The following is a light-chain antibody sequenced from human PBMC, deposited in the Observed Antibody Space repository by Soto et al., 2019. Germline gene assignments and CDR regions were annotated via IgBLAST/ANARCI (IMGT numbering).Light chain of an antibody. V-gene: IGKV1-5*03. Sequence: EIQMTQSPSTLSAYVVAIVKMTGRASQTISSWLAWYQQKPGKAPKLLIYKASTLKSGVPSRFSGSGSGTEFTLTISSLQPDDFATYYCQHYNSYSEAFGQGTKVDIK. J-gene: IGKJ1*01. CDR3: QHYNSYSEA. CDR2: KAS. CDR1: QTISSW.